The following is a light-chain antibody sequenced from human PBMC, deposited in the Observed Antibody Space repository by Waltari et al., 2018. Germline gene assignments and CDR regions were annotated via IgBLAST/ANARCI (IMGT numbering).Light chain of an antibody. CDR3: SSYTGSSTNFV. Sequence: QSALTQPASVSGSPGQSLTISCTGTSSDVGGYNYVSWYQQHPGKAPKLMIFDVSNRPSGVSNRFSGSKSGNTASLTISGLQAEDEADYYCSSYTGSSTNFVFGTGTKVTVL. CDR1: SSDVGGYNY. J-gene: IGLJ1*01. V-gene: IGLV2-14*03. CDR2: DVS.